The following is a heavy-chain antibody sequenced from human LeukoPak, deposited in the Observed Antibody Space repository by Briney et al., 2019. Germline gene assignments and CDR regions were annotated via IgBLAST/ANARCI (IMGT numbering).Heavy chain of an antibody. CDR1: GFTFSSYE. V-gene: IGHV3-48*03. CDR3: GRAMSCSSTSCHVSSSRRPIKERENAFDI. CDR2: ISSSGSTI. D-gene: IGHD2-2*01. Sequence: GGSLRLSCAASGFTFSSYEMNWVRQAPGKGLEWVSYISSSGSTIYYADSVKGRFTISRDNAKNSLYLQMNSLRAEDTANYYCGRAMSCSSTSCHVSSSRRPIKERENAFDIWGQGTMVTVSS. J-gene: IGHJ3*02.